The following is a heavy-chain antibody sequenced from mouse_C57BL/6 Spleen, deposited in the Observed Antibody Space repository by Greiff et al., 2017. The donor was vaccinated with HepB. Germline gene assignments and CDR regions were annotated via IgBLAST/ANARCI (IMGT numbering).Heavy chain of an antibody. J-gene: IGHJ2*01. Sequence: VQLQQSGPELVKPGASVKISCKASGYTFTDYYMNWVKQSHGKSLEWIGDINPNNGGTSYNQKFKGKATLTVDKSSSTAYMELRSLTSEDSAVYYCARLWLRRPYYFDYWGQGTTLTVSS. CDR1: GYTFTDYY. D-gene: IGHD2-2*01. CDR3: ARLWLRRPYYFDY. CDR2: INPNNGGT. V-gene: IGHV1-26*01.